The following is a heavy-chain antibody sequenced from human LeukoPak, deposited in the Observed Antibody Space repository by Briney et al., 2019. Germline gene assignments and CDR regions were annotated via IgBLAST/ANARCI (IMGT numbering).Heavy chain of an antibody. D-gene: IGHD5-24*01. CDR2: INPNSGGT. J-gene: IGHJ4*02. V-gene: IGHV1-2*02. Sequence: ASVKVSCKASGYTFTGYYMHWVRQAPGQGLGWMGWINPNSGGTNYAQKFQGRVTMTRDTSISTAYMELSRLRSDDTAVYYCARVKKQRWRWLQLGYWGQGTLVTVSS. CDR3: ARVKKQRWRWLQLGY. CDR1: GYTFTGYY.